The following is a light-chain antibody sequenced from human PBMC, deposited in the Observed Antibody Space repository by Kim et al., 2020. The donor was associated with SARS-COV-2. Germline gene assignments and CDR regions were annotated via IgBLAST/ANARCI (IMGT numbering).Light chain of an antibody. J-gene: IGKJ1*01. CDR3: QQYDSSPWT. CDR1: QSVTSDN. Sequence: SPGGTATLSCRASQSVTSDNIAWYQQRRAQAPRLLIYSASFRATGIPDRFSGSGSGADFTLTINRLKPEDFAVYYCQQYDSSPWTFGQGTKVDIK. CDR2: SAS. V-gene: IGKV3-20*01.